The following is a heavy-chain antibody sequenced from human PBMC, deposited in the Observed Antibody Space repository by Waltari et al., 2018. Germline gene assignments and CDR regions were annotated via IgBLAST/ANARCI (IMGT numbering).Heavy chain of an antibody. V-gene: IGHV3-9*01. CDR2: ISWNSGSI. CDR3: ARGGYSSGWPDY. Sequence: EVQLVESGGGLVQPGRSLRLSCAASGFTFDDYAMHWVRQAPGKGRVGVSGISWNSGSIGDADSVKGRFTISRDNAKNSLYLQMNSLRAEDTAVYYCARGGYSSGWPDYWGQGTLVTVSS. D-gene: IGHD6-19*01. CDR1: GFTFDDYA. J-gene: IGHJ4*02.